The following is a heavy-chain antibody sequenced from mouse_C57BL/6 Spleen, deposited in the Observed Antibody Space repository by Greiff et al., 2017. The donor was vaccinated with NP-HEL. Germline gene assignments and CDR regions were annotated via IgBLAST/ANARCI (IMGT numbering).Heavy chain of an antibody. J-gene: IGHJ2*01. V-gene: IGHV1-64*01. Sequence: QVQLQQPGAELVKPGASVKLSCKASGYTFTSYWMHWVKQRPGQGLEWIGMIHPNSGSTNYNENFKSKATLTVDKSSSTAYMQLSSLTSEDSAVYYCARSDYYSYYFDYWGQGTTLTVSS. CDR1: GYTFTSYW. D-gene: IGHD1-1*01. CDR2: IHPNSGST. CDR3: ARSDYYSYYFDY.